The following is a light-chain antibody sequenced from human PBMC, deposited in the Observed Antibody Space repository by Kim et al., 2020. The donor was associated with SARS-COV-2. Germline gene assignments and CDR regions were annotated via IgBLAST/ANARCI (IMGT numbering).Light chain of an antibody. CDR1: QSISSS. Sequence: LSLSPGERATLSCRASQSISSSLAWYQHKPGQAPRLLIYDAFNRATGIPARFSGSGSGTDFTLTISSLEPEDFAVYYCQQRSNWYTFGQGTKLEI. J-gene: IGKJ2*01. V-gene: IGKV3-11*01. CDR3: QQRSNWYT. CDR2: DAF.